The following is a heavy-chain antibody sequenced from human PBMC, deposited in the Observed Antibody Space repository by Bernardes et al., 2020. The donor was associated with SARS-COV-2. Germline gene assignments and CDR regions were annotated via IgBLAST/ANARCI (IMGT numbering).Heavy chain of an antibody. CDR1: GFTFSSYL. D-gene: IGHD3-9*01. J-gene: IGHJ3*01. CDR3: ARDVGGTDWRFGFDV. Sequence: GGSLRVSCEASGFTFSSYLFSWFRQAPGKGLEWVSSISGAGYYIYYGDSVRGRFTTSRDNTRKSVFLQMESLRADDTAVYYCARDVGGTDWRFGFDVWGPGTKVHVSS. V-gene: IGHV3-21*01. CDR2: ISGAGYYI.